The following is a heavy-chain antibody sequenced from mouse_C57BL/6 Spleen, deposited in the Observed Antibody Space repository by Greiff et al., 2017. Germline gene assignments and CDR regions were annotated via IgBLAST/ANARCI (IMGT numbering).Heavy chain of an antibody. CDR1: GYTFTDYE. Sequence: VQLQQSGAELVRPGASVTLSCKASGYTFTDYEMHWVKQTPVHGLEWIGAIDPETGGTAYNQKFKGKAILTADKSSSTAYMELRSLTSEDSAVYYCTHGYSSAWFAYWGQGTLVTVSA. CDR3: THGYSSAWFAY. V-gene: IGHV1-15*01. CDR2: IDPETGGT. J-gene: IGHJ3*01. D-gene: IGHD2-3*01.